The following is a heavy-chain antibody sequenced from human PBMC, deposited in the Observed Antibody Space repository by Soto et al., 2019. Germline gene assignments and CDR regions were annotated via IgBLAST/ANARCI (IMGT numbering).Heavy chain of an antibody. CDR2: MSYDGTNK. D-gene: IGHD6-19*01. CDR3: AQSATSGCYLEGSYFDY. Sequence: QVQLVESGGGVVQPGKSLRLSCAASGLMFTSYGMHWVRQAPGKGPEWVALMSYDGTNKFYADSVKGRFTISRDSSKDTVYLEMNSLRPEDTAVYYCAQSATSGCYLEGSYFDYWGQGTLVTVSS. V-gene: IGHV3-30*18. J-gene: IGHJ4*02. CDR1: GLMFTSYG.